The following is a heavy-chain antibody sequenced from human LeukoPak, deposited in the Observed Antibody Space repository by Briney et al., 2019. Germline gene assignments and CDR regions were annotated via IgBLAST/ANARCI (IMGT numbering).Heavy chain of an antibody. CDR1: GYSISSGYY. CDR3: ARAYSSSWYFNWFDP. CDR2: IYHTGST. D-gene: IGHD6-13*01. J-gene: IGHJ5*02. V-gene: IGHV4-38-2*02. Sequence: KSSETLSLTCTVSGYSISSGYYWAWIRQPPGKGLEWIGNIYHTGSTYYNPSLKSRVTISVDTSKNQFSLKLSSVPAADTAVYYCARAYSSSWYFNWFDPWGQGTLVTVSS.